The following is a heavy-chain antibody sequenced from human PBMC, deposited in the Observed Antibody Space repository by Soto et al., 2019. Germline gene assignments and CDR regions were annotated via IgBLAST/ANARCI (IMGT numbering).Heavy chain of an antibody. Sequence: QVQLVQSGAEVKKPGASVKVSCKTSGYTFTSYGISWVRQAPGQGLEWMGWISAYNGNTNYAQKLQGRVTMTTDTSTSTAYMELRSLRSDDTAVYYCARYCSGGSCLGWFDPWGQGTLVTVSS. J-gene: IGHJ5*02. D-gene: IGHD2-15*01. CDR3: ARYCSGGSCLGWFDP. CDR1: GYTFTSYG. CDR2: ISAYNGNT. V-gene: IGHV1-18*01.